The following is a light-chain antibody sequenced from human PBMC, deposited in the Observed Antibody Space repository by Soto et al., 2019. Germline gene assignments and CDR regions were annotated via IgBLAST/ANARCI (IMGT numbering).Light chain of an antibody. CDR3: SSYAGSSNV. CDR2: EVN. Sequence: VLTQPPSASGSPGQSVAISCTGTSSDVGGYNYVSWCQQHPGKAPKLMIYEVNKRPSGVPDRFSGSKSGNTASLTVSGLQAEDEADYYCSSYAGSSNVFGTWTKVTVL. J-gene: IGLJ1*01. CDR1: SSDVGGYNY. V-gene: IGLV2-8*01.